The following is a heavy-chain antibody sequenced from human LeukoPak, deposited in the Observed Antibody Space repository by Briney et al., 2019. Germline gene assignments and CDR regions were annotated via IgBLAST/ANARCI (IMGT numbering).Heavy chain of an antibody. CDR2: IYYSGST. D-gene: IGHD2/OR15-2a*01. J-gene: IGHJ4*02. CDR3: ARRPYYFRYFDY. CDR1: GGSISSSSYY. V-gene: IGHV4-39*01. Sequence: TSETLSLTCTVSGGSISSSSYYWGWIRRPPGKGLEWIGSIYYSGSTYYNPSLKSRVTISVDTSKNQFSRKLSSVTAADTAVYYCARRPYYFRYFDYWGQGTLVTVSS.